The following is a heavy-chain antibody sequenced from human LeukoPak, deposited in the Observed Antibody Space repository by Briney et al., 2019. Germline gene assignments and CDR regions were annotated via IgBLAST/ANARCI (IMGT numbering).Heavy chain of an antibody. CDR3: ARDAIYGVVIPWFDP. V-gene: IGHV3-7*01. Sequence: GGSLRLSCAASGFTFSSYWMSWVRQAPGKGLEWVANIKQDGSEKYYVDSVKGRFTISRDNAKNSLYLQMNSLRAEDTAVYYCARDAIYGVVIPWFDPWGQGTLVTVSS. CDR1: GFTFSSYW. CDR2: IKQDGSEK. J-gene: IGHJ5*02. D-gene: IGHD3-3*01.